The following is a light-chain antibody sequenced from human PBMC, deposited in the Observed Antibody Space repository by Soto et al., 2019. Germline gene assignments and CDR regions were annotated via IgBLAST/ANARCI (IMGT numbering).Light chain of an antibody. CDR2: VTS. J-gene: IGKJ1*01. Sequence: DIQMTQSPSSLSASVGDRVTITCRASQNIDKFLNWYQQRPGKAPRLLIYVTSTLQGGIPSRFSGSGSGTDFSLTISNLHPEDFATYYCQQSYITPQTFGQGTKVDIK. CDR1: QNIDKF. CDR3: QQSYITPQT. V-gene: IGKV1-39*01.